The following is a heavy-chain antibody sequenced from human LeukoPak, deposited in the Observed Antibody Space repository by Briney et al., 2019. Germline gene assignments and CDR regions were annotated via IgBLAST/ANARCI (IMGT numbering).Heavy chain of an antibody. Sequence: GGSLRLSCAASGFTFSNSAMNWVRQAPGKGLEWVSTIIGSSGSTFYADSVKGRFTISKDTSKNTLYLHMSSLRADDTAVYYCARARVQKTGSCSSTSCYMYYTDYWGQGTLVTVSS. J-gene: IGHJ4*02. CDR1: GFTFSNSA. CDR3: ARARVQKTGSCSSTSCYMYYTDY. CDR2: IIGSSGST. V-gene: IGHV3-23*01. D-gene: IGHD2-2*02.